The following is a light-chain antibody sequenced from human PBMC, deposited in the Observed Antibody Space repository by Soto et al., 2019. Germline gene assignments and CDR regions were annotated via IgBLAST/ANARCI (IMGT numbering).Light chain of an antibody. CDR3: QQTYSDIS. CDR1: QTITTY. CDR2: GAS. V-gene: IGKV1-39*01. J-gene: IGKJ4*01. Sequence: DVRMTQSPSSLSASVGDTITITCRASQTITTYLNWFQQKPGESPRLLIYGASTLHDGVPSRFSGSGSWTNFTLTISGLQPEDFATYHCQQTYSDISFGGGTRV.